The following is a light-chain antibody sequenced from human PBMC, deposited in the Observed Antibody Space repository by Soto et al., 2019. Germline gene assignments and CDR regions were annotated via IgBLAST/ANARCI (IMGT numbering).Light chain of an antibody. J-gene: IGLJ3*02. V-gene: IGLV2-11*01. CDR2: DVN. Sequence: QSALTQPRSVSGSPGQSVTLSCTGTSGDVGSYNYVSWYQQHPGKAPKLMIDDVNKRPSGVPDRFSGSRSGNTASLTISGLQAEDEADYYCCSYAGSYTWVFGGGTKLTVL. CDR3: CSYAGSYTWV. CDR1: SGDVGSYNY.